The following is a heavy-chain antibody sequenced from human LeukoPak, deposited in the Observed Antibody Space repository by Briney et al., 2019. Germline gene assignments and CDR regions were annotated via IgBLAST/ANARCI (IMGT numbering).Heavy chain of an antibody. CDR3: AHRPGAARFDP. V-gene: IGHV2-5*01. CDR2: IYWNDDK. CDR1: GFSLSTTGVG. Sequence: SGPTLVNPTQTLTLTCTFSGFSLSTTGVGVGWIRQPPGKALEWLALIYWNDDKRYSPSLKSRLTITKDTSKDQVVLTMTNMDPVDTATYYCAHRPGAARFDPWGQGTLVTVSS. D-gene: IGHD6-6*01. J-gene: IGHJ5*02.